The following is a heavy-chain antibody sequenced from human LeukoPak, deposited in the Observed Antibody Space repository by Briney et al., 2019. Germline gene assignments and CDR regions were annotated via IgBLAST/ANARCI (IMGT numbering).Heavy chain of an antibody. CDR1: GFTFRNYE. Sequence: GGSLRLSCAASGFTFRNYEMNWVRQAPGKGLEWVSYISSSGSTIWYADSVKGRFTISRDNAKSSLYLQMNSLRAGDSAVYYCARDIANMPGRDSYGYDYWGQGTLVTVSS. CDR2: ISSSGSTI. CDR3: ARDIANMPGRDSYGYDY. J-gene: IGHJ4*02. D-gene: IGHD5-18*01. V-gene: IGHV3-48*03.